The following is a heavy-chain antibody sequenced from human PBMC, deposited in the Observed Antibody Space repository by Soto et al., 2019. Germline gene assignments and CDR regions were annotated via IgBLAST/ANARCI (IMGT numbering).Heavy chain of an antibody. CDR1: GYTFTNND. CDR2: MNPGSGDT. Sequence: QVQLVQSGAEVKKPGASVKDSCKASGYTFTNNDVSWVRQATGQGLEWMGWMNPGSGDTGYAQKFQGRVTMTRDISIATAYMELNSLTSEDTAIYYCARMESFGSLNWFDPWGQGTLVTVSS. D-gene: IGHD5-18*01. V-gene: IGHV1-8*02. CDR3: ARMESFGSLNWFDP. J-gene: IGHJ5*02.